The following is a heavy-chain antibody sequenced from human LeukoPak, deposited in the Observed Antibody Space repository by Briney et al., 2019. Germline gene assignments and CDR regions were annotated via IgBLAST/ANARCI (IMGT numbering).Heavy chain of an antibody. Sequence: ASVKVSCKASGYTFTCHYIHWVRQAPGQGLEWMGWIHPNTGGTKYAQKFQGRVTMTRDTSSSTAYMELSSLRSADTAVYYCASGYYYDSSGYYRLDYWGRGTLVTVSS. V-gene: IGHV1-2*02. D-gene: IGHD3-22*01. CDR1: GYTFTCHY. CDR3: ASGYYYDSSGYYRLDY. CDR2: IHPNTGGT. J-gene: IGHJ4*02.